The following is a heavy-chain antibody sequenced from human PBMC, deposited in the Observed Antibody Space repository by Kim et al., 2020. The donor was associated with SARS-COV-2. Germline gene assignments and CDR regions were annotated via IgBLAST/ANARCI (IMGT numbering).Heavy chain of an antibody. D-gene: IGHD1-26*01. J-gene: IGHJ6*02. V-gene: IGHV5-51*01. CDR2: IYPGDSDT. CDR3: ARLIVGATYGMDV. Sequence: GESLKISCKGSGYSFTSYWIGWVRQMPGKGLEWMGIIYPGDSDTRYSPSFQGQVTISADKSISTAYLQGSSLKASDTAMYYCARLIVGATYGMDVWGQGTTVTVSS. CDR1: GYSFTSYW.